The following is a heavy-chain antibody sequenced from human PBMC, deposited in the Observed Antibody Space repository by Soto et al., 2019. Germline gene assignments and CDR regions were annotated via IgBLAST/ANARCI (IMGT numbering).Heavy chain of an antibody. Sequence: PGGSLRLSCTASGFTFSSYAMSWVCQAPGKGLEWVSTISVSGSEYYAGSVKGRFTISRDNSKNTLNLQMNGLRAEDTAVYYCAKDEYYFGSGSYFNGLNYFDYWGQGTLVTVSS. D-gene: IGHD3-10*01. V-gene: IGHV3-23*01. CDR1: GFTFSSYA. J-gene: IGHJ4*02. CDR2: ISVSGSE. CDR3: AKDEYYFGSGSYFNGLNYFDY.